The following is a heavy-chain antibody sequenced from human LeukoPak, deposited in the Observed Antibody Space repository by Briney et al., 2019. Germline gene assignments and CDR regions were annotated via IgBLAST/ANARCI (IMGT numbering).Heavy chain of an antibody. Sequence: SETLSLTCTVSGGSISSYYWSWIRQPAGKGLEWIGRIYTSGSTNYNPSLKGRVAMSVDTSKNQFSLKLSSVTAADTAVYYCARGHDYGDRFDYWGQGTLVTVSS. V-gene: IGHV4-4*07. D-gene: IGHD4-17*01. J-gene: IGHJ4*02. CDR3: ARGHDYGDRFDY. CDR1: GGSISSYY. CDR2: IYTSGST.